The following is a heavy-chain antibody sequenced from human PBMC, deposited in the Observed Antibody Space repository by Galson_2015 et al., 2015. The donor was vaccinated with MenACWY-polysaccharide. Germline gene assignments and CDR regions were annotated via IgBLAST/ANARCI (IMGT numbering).Heavy chain of an antibody. CDR3: ARDVETKVGRTDY. Sequence: SLRLSCAASGFTFTSYRMNWVRQAPGKGLEWVAYISTTGSNIYYADSVKGRFTISRDNARKSLYLQMSSLGDEDTAVYYCARDVETKVGRTDYWGQGTLVTVSS. V-gene: IGHV3-48*02. CDR1: GFTFTSYR. D-gene: IGHD1-26*01. CDR2: ISTTGSNI. J-gene: IGHJ4*02.